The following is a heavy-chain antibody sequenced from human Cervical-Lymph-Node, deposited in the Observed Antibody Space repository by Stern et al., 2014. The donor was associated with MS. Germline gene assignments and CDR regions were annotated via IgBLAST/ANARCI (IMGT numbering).Heavy chain of an antibody. CDR3: ASSLVASGH. J-gene: IGHJ4*02. V-gene: IGHV1-69*06. CDR2: IIPFLNTA. CDR1: GGIFNTHP. Sequence: VQLVESGAEVKKPGSSVKVSCKASGGIFNTHPITWVRQAPGQGLEWMGGIIPFLNTASYAQEFQGRIPITADKSTGTTYMEISSLRSDDTAVYYCASSLVASGHWGQGTLVTVSS. D-gene: IGHD2-8*02.